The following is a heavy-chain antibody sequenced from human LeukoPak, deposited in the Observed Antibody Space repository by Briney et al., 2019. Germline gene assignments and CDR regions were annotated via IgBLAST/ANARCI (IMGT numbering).Heavy chain of an antibody. Sequence: SQTLSLTCTVSGGSISSGGYYWSWIRQHPGKGLEWIGYIYYSGSTYYNPSLKSRVTISVDTSKNQFSLKLSSVTAADTAVYYCARGAYYYGSGSYYNNDAFDIWGQGTMVTVSS. V-gene: IGHV4-31*03. CDR3: ARGAYYYGSGSYYNNDAFDI. CDR1: GGSISSGGYY. J-gene: IGHJ3*02. CDR2: IYYSGST. D-gene: IGHD3-10*01.